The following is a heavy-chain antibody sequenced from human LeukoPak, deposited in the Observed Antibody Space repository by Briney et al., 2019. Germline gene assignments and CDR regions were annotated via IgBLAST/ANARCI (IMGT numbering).Heavy chain of an antibody. CDR3: AKQSGENSNYDY. CDR1: GFTFSSYA. J-gene: IGHJ4*02. Sequence: PGGSLRLFCAASGFTFSSYAMSWVRQAPGKGLEWVSAISGSGGSTYYADSVKGRFTISRDNSKNTLYLQMNSLRAEDTAVYYCAKQSGENSNYDYWGQGTLVTVSS. D-gene: IGHD4-11*01. CDR2: ISGSGGST. V-gene: IGHV3-23*01.